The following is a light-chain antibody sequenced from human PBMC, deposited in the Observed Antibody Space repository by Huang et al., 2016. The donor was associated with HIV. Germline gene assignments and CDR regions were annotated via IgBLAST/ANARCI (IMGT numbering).Light chain of an antibody. Sequence: IQLTQSPSSVSASEGDTVRITCRASQDISSWLAWYQQKPRAAPTLLIHFTSILQSGVPSRFNGSGSGTDFFLTINSLRPDDFATYYCQQANMYPRSFGQGTRLDIK. J-gene: IGKJ5*01. CDR2: FTS. V-gene: IGKV1-12*01. CDR3: QQANMYPRS. CDR1: QDISSW.